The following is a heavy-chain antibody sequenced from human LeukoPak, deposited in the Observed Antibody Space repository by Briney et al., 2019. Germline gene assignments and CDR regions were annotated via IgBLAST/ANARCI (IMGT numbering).Heavy chain of an antibody. V-gene: IGHV4-59*11. Sequence: SETLSLTCEVSDDSFSSHYWTWIRQPPGKGPEWIGYISHIGSTNYNPSLKSRVTISIDTSKNQFSLKLSSVTAADTAVYYCARDLVTVTKGFDIWGQGTMVTVSS. CDR2: ISHIGST. D-gene: IGHD4-17*01. CDR1: DDSFSSHY. CDR3: ARDLVTVTKGFDI. J-gene: IGHJ3*02.